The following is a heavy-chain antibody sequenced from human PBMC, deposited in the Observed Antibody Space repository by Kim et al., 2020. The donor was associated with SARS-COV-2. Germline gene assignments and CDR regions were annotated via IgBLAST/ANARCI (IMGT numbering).Heavy chain of an antibody. D-gene: IGHD6-19*01. V-gene: IGHV3-30*18. Sequence: GGSLRLSCAASGFTFSSYGMHWVRQAPGKGLEWVAVISYDGSNKYYADSVKGRFTISRDNSKNTLYLQMNSLRAEDTAVYYCAKDAWLGYPFDYWGQGTLVTVSS. CDR3: AKDAWLGYPFDY. J-gene: IGHJ4*02. CDR2: ISYDGSNK. CDR1: GFTFSSYG.